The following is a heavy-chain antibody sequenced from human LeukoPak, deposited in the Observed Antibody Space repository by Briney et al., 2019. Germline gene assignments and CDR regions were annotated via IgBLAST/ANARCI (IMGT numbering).Heavy chain of an antibody. D-gene: IGHD6-6*01. Sequence: SETLSLTCTVSGGSISSYYWSWIRQPPGKGLEWIGYIYTSGSTNYNPSLESRVAISVDTSKNQFSLKLSSVTAADTAVYYCARYKIAARPNYYYYYMDVWGKGTTVTVSS. CDR1: GGSISSYY. J-gene: IGHJ6*03. V-gene: IGHV4-4*09. CDR2: IYTSGST. CDR3: ARYKIAARPNYYYYYMDV.